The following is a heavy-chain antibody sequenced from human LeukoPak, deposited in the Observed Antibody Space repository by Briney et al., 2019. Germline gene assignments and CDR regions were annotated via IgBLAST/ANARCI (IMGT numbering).Heavy chain of an antibody. J-gene: IGHJ4*02. CDR3: ARLVGGTVDY. CDR2: IDPSDSYT. CDR1: GYNFSGYW. Sequence: GESLRISCEGSGYNFSGYWMSWARQMPGKGLEWMGRIDPSDSYTNYSPSFQGHVTISTDTSIGTAYLQWSSLKASGTAKYYCARLVGGTVDYWGQGTLVTVSS. V-gene: IGHV5-10-1*01. D-gene: IGHD1-26*01.